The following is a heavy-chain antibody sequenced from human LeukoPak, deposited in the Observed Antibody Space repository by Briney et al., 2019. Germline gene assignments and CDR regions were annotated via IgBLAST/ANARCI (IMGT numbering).Heavy chain of an antibody. D-gene: IGHD3-22*01. V-gene: IGHV3-73*01. CDR3: TRPGYYDSSGYYYAFYYYYMDV. J-gene: IGHJ6*03. Sequence: GGSLRLSFTASGFTFSGSAMHWVRQASGKGLEWVGRIRSKANSYATVYAASVKGRFTISRDDSKNTAYLQMKSLKTEDTAVYYCTRPGYYDSSGYYYAFYYYYMDVWGKGTTVTVSS. CDR2: IRSKANSYAT. CDR1: GFTFSGSA.